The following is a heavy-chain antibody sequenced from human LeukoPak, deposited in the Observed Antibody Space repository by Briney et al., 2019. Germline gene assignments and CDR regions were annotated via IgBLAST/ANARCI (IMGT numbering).Heavy chain of an antibody. J-gene: IGHJ3*02. Sequence: PSETLSLTCTVSGGSISSRSYYWGWIRQPPGKGLEWIGSIYYSGSTYYNPSLKSRVTISVDTSKNQFSLKLSSVTAADTAVYYCAEGMGAFDIWGQGTMVTVSS. V-gene: IGHV4-39*07. CDR1: GGSISSRSYY. D-gene: IGHD2-8*01. CDR3: AEGMGAFDI. CDR2: IYYSGST.